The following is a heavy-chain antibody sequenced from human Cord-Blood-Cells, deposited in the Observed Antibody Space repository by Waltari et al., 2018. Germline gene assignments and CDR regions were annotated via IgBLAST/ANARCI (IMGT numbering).Heavy chain of an antibody. J-gene: IGHJ5*02. D-gene: IGHD3-22*01. Sequence: QVQLQESGPGLVKPSETLSLTCTVSGGSISSYYWSWIRQSPGKGLEWIGYIYYSGSTNYTPSLKSRVTISVDTSKNQFSLKLSSVTAADTAVYYCASQYYYDSSGYFWFDPWGQGTLVTVSS. V-gene: IGHV4-59*01. CDR2: IYYSGST. CDR3: ASQYYYDSSGYFWFDP. CDR1: GGSISSYY.